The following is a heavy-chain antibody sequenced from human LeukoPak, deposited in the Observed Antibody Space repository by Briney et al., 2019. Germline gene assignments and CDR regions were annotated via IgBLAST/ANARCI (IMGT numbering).Heavy chain of an antibody. Sequence: PSETLSLTCTVSGGSISSYCWSWIRQPAGKGLEWIGRIYTSGSTNYNPSLKSRVTISVDKSKNQFSLKLSSVTAADTAVYYCARGVVPAAIIPYYYMDVWGKGTTVTVSS. CDR1: GGSISSYC. D-gene: IGHD2-2*01. J-gene: IGHJ6*03. CDR3: ARGVVPAAIIPYYYMDV. V-gene: IGHV4-4*07. CDR2: IYTSGST.